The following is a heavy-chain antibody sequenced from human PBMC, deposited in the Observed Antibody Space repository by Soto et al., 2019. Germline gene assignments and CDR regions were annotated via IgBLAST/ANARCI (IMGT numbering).Heavy chain of an antibody. CDR2: ISYDGSNQ. D-gene: IGHD3-22*01. V-gene: IGHV3-30*03. J-gene: IGHJ5*02. CDR1: GFTFSSYG. CDR3: ARGHYYDRPRFDP. Sequence: QVQLVEAGGGVVQPERSLRLSCAASGFTFSSYGMHWVRQAPGKGLGWVAVISYDGSNQYYADSVKGRFTISRDNSKNTEQLKLTTQRAEDTAVYCCARGHYYDRPRFDPWGQGTLVTVSS.